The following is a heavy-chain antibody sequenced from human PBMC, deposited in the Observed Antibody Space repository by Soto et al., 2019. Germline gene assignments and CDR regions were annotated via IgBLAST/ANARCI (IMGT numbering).Heavy chain of an antibody. CDR3: ARVGTEYCSSTSCYDY. CDR1: GGSISSSSYY. D-gene: IGHD2-2*01. CDR2: IYYSGST. J-gene: IGHJ4*02. Sequence: PSETLSLTCTVSGGSISSSSYYWGWIRQPPGKGLEWIGSIYYSGSTYCNPSLKSRVTISVDTSKNQFSLKLSSVTAADTAVYYCARVGTEYCSSTSCYDYWGQGTL. V-gene: IGHV4-39*01.